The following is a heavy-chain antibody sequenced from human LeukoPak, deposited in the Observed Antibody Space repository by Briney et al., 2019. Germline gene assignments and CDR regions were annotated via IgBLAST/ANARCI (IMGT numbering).Heavy chain of an antibody. D-gene: IGHD3-22*01. Sequence: ASVKVSCKVSGYTLTELSMHWVRQAPGKGLEWMGGFDPEDGETIYAQKFQGSVTMTEDTSTDTAYMELSSLRSEDTAVYYCATAGYYDSSGYYMDVWGKGTTVTVSS. V-gene: IGHV1-24*01. CDR2: FDPEDGET. CDR1: GYTLTELS. J-gene: IGHJ6*03. CDR3: ATAGYYDSSGYYMDV.